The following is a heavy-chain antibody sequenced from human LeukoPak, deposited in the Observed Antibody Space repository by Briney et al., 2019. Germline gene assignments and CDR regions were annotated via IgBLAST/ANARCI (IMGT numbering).Heavy chain of an antibody. CDR1: GYTFTSYY. Sequence: GASVKVSCKASGYTFTSYYMHWVRQAPGQGLEWMGIINPSGGSTSYAQKFQGRVTMTRDTSTSTVYMELSSLRSEDTAVYYCARSDTVTTFYYYYYMYVWGKGTTVTVSS. J-gene: IGHJ6*03. CDR2: INPSGGST. D-gene: IGHD4-17*01. CDR3: ARSDTVTTFYYYYYMYV. V-gene: IGHV1-46*01.